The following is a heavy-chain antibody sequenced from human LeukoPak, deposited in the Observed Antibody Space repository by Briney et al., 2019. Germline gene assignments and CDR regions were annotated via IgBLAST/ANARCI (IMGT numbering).Heavy chain of an antibody. J-gene: IGHJ4*02. CDR3: TRPGYSSGWPVGY. D-gene: IGHD6-19*01. CDR2: IRSKANSYAT. CDR1: GFTFSGSA. V-gene: IGHV3-73*01. Sequence: GGSLRLSCAASGFTFSGSAMHWVRQASGKGLEWVGRIRSKANSYATAYAASVKGRFTISRDDSKNTAYLQMNSLKTEDTAVYYCTRPGYSSGWPVGYWGQGTLVTVPS.